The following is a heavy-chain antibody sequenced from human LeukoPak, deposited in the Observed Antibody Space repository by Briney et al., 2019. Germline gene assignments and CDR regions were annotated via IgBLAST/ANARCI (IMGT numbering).Heavy chain of an antibody. J-gene: IGHJ4*02. CDR2: ISSSSSYI. CDR3: ARGGARRLDY. V-gene: IGHV3-21*01. CDR1: GFTFSSYS. Sequence: GGSLRLSCAASGFTFSSYSMNWVRQAPGKGLGWVSSISSSSSYIYYADSVKGRFTISRDNAKNSLYLQMNSLRAEDTAVYYCARGGARRLDYWGQGTLVTVSS. D-gene: IGHD6-6*01.